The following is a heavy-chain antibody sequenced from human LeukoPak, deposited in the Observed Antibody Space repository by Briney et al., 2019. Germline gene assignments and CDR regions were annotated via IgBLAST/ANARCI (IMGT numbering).Heavy chain of an antibody. D-gene: IGHD4-17*01. V-gene: IGHV4-59*08. Sequence: PSETLSLTCTVSGGSISSYYWSWIRQPPGKGLEWIGYIFYRGSTNYNPSLKSRVTISIDTTKNQFSLKLSSVTAADTAVYYCARRGADDYGDYGFDYWGQGTLVTVSS. CDR1: GGSISSYY. CDR3: ARRGADDYGDYGFDY. J-gene: IGHJ4*02. CDR2: IFYRGST.